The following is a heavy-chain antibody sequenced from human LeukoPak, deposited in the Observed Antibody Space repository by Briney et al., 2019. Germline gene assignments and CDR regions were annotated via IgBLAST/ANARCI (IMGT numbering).Heavy chain of an antibody. CDR3: ARDGGITRFAAVIRSQW. V-gene: IGHV1-18*04. D-gene: IGHD3-3*01. J-gene: IGHJ4*02. CDR1: GYSFSTYG. CDR2: ISSRTGDT. Sequence: ASVKVSCQASGYSFSTYGIAWVRQAPGQGLEWVGWISSRTGDTKIAQKFQDRVSMTTDTTTKTAYMELRGLRSDDAAVYYCARDGGITRFAAVIRSQWWGQGTLVTVSA.